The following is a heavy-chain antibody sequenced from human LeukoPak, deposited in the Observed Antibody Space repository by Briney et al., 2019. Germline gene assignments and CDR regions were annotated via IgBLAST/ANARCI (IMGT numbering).Heavy chain of an antibody. CDR2: VCNGGNIM. CDR1: GFSVSDHC. V-gene: IGHV3-11*01. J-gene: IGHJ4*02. Sequence: PGGSLKLSCAVSGFSVSDHCMTWIRQAPGKGLEWVSYVCNGGNIMYNEDSVKGRFTISRDTAKNSLYLQMNSLTAEDTAMYFCGRGHWGLDYWGQGTLVTVSA. CDR3: GRGHWGLDY. D-gene: IGHD7-27*01.